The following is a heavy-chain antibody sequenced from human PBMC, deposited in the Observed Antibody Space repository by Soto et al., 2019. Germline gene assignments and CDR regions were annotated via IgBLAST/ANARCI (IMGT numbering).Heavy chain of an antibody. V-gene: IGHV4-39*01. CDR1: GGSISSSRSY. D-gene: IGHD6-13*01. Sequence: QLQLQESGPGLVKPSETLSLTCNVSGGSISSSRSYWAWFRQPPGKELEWIANIFYAGNTYYNPSLKSQVTVAVDSSKNQFSLKLDSVTAADTAVYYCARQAAAPGIDLWFDPWGQGTLVTVYS. CDR3: ARQAAAPGIDLWFDP. CDR2: IFYAGNT. J-gene: IGHJ5*02.